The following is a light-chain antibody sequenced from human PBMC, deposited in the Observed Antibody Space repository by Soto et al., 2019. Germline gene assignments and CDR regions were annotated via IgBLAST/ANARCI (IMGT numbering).Light chain of an antibody. V-gene: IGKV4-1*01. CDR1: QSVLYSSNNKNY. CDR2: WAS. J-gene: IGKJ2*02. Sequence: DIVMTQSPDSLPVSLGERATINCKSSQSVLYSSNNKNYLAWYQQKPGQPPKLLIYWASIRASGVPDRFSGSGCGTDFTLTISRLQAEDVAVYYCQHYYTTPRTFGQGTRLEIK. CDR3: QHYYTTPRT.